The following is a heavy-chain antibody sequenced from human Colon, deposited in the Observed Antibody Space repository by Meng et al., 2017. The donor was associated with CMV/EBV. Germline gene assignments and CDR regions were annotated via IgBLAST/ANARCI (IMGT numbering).Heavy chain of an antibody. D-gene: IGHD3-10*01. CDR1: GFNFSRTA. CDR3: ASSRGPGGYFYGMDT. V-gene: IGHV3-23*01. J-gene: IGHJ6*02. CDR2: ISGSGGST. Sequence: GESLKISCAASGFNFSRTAMRWVRQAPGKGLEWVSVISGSGGSTNHADSVKGRFTISRDNSKNTSYLQMNSLRAEDTAVYYCASSRGPGGYFYGMDTWGQGTTVTVSS.